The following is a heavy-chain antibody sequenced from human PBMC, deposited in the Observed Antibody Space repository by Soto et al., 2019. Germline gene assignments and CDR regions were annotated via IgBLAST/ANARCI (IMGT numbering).Heavy chain of an antibody. CDR1: GYTFTRYD. V-gene: IGHV1-8*01. CDR2: MNPNSGNT. D-gene: IGHD1-20*01. J-gene: IGHJ6*03. Sequence: QVQLVQSGAEVKKPGASVKDSCKASGYTFTRYDINWVRQATGQGLEWMGWMNPNSGNTGYAQKFRGRVTMTRNTSVSTACIEPISRRYEDTAVYYCASRAPSITGSCYYYMDVWGKGSTVTVSS. CDR3: ASRAPSITGSCYYYMDV.